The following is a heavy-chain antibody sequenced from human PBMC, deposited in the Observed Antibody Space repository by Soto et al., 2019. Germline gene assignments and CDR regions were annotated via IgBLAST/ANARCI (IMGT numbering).Heavy chain of an antibody. Sequence: ASVKVSCKASGGTFSSYAISWVRQAPGQGLEWMGGIIPIFGTANYAQKFQGRVTITADESTSTAYMELSSLRSEDTAVYYCARDGGYYDSSGYAFDYWGQGTLVTASS. V-gene: IGHV1-69*13. CDR2: IIPIFGTA. CDR1: GGTFSSYA. CDR3: ARDGGYYDSSGYAFDY. D-gene: IGHD3-22*01. J-gene: IGHJ4*02.